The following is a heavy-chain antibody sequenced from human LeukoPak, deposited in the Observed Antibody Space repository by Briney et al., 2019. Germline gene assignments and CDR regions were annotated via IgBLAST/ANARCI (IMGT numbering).Heavy chain of an antibody. Sequence: ASVKVSCKASGYTFTSYDINWVRQATGQGLEWMGWMNPNSGNTGYAQKFQGRVTMTRNTSISTAYMELSSLRSEDTAVYYCARALDSSSWFYYYYYYMDVWGKGTTVTVSS. V-gene: IGHV1-8*01. CDR3: ARALDSSSWFYYYYYYMDV. CDR1: GYTFTSYD. D-gene: IGHD6-13*01. CDR2: MNPNSGNT. J-gene: IGHJ6*03.